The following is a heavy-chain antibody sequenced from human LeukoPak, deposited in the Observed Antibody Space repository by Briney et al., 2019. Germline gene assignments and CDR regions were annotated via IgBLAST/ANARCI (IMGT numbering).Heavy chain of an antibody. Sequence: ASVKVSCKVFGYTLTELSMHWVRQAPGKGLEWMGGSDPEDDETIYAQKFQGRVTMTEDTSTDTAYMELSSLRSDDTAVYYCARSGHCSGTSCYAEGIDYWGQGTLVTVSS. CDR2: SDPEDDET. CDR3: ARSGHCSGTSCYAEGIDY. J-gene: IGHJ4*02. V-gene: IGHV1-24*01. D-gene: IGHD2-2*01. CDR1: GYTLTELS.